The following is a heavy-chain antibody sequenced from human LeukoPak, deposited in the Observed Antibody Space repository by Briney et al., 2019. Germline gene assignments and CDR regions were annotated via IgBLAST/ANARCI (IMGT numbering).Heavy chain of an antibody. CDR2: IGVTGDT. CDR3: TKEFCGSRAACAGGSYYDF. D-gene: IGHD2-15*01. Sequence: GGSLRLSCAASGFTFSKDDFHWVRQAPGKGLEWVAAIGVTGDTYYADSVKGRFTISREDAANSLYLQMRSLGAGDTALYYRTKEFCGSRAACAGGSYYDFWGRGALVTVSS. J-gene: IGHJ2*01. CDR1: GFTFSKDD. V-gene: IGHV3-13*01.